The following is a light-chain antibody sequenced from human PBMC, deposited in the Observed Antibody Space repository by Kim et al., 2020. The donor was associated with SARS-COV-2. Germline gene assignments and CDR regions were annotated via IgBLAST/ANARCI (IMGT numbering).Light chain of an antibody. CDR1: QSIRSY. J-gene: IGKJ2*03. Sequence: SASVGDRVTITCRASQSIRSYLNWYQQRPGKAPKALIYTASTWHSGVPSRFSGSGSGTDFTFTISSLQPEDCGTYYCQQTFSIPYSFGQGTKLEI. CDR3: QQTFSIPYS. CDR2: TAS. V-gene: IGKV1-39*01.